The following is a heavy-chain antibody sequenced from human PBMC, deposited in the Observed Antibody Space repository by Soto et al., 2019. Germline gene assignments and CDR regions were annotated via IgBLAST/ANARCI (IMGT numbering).Heavy chain of an antibody. D-gene: IGHD4-4*01. J-gene: IGHJ4*02. CDR2: INSDGSRT. Sequence: VGSLRLSCASSVFTFTDYWTHCVRQSPGKWLVWVSRINSDGSRTSYADSVTGRFTISRDNAKNTLYLQMNSLRVEDTALYYCARETYRAFYFDYWGQGTLVSVSS. CDR1: VFTFTDYW. CDR3: ARETYRAFYFDY. V-gene: IGHV3-74*01.